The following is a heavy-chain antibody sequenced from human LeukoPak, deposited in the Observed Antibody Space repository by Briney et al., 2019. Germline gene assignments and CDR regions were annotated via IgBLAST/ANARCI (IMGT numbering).Heavy chain of an antibody. J-gene: IGHJ4*02. CDR3: AKDRAYLRRGFYD. Sequence: PGGSLRLSCAASGFTFCNYAVVWVRQAPGKGPEWISSIINTGTATYYADSVKGRFTISRDNSMNTLYLQMNTLRVEDTALYYCAKDRAYLRRGFYDWGQGTLVTVSS. CDR1: GFTFCNYA. D-gene: IGHD2-21*01. V-gene: IGHV3-23*01. CDR2: IINTGTAT.